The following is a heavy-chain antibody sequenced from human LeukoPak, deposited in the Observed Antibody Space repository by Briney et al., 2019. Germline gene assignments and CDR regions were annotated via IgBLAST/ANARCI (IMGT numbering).Heavy chain of an antibody. Sequence: SETLSLTCTVSGGSISSGSYYWSWIRQPAGKGLEWIGRIYTSGSTNYNPSLKSRVTISVDTSKNQFSLKLSSVTAADTAVYYCARGLSSSWYENYYYYMDVWGKGTTVTISS. CDR3: ARGLSSSWYENYYYYMDV. V-gene: IGHV4-61*02. CDR2: IYTSGST. D-gene: IGHD6-13*01. J-gene: IGHJ6*03. CDR1: GGSISSGSYY.